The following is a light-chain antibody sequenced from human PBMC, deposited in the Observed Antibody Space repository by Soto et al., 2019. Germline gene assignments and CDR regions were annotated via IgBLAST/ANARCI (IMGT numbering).Light chain of an antibody. Sequence: EIVLTQSPGTLSLSPGERATLSCRASQSVSNNYLAWYQQKPGQAPRLLIYGASNRATGIPDMCSGSGAGTDFPLTISRLEPEDFAVYYCQQYGSSGTFGQGTKVDIK. CDR3: QQYGSSGT. CDR2: GAS. V-gene: IGKV3-20*01. J-gene: IGKJ1*01. CDR1: QSVSNNY.